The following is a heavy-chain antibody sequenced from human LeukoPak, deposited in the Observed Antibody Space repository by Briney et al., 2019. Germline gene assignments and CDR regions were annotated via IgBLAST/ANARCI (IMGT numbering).Heavy chain of an antibody. V-gene: IGHV1-2*06. Sequence: ASVKVSCKASGYTFTGYYMHWVRQAPGQGPEWMGRINPNSGGTNYAQKFQGRVTMTRDTSISTAYMELSRLRSDDTAVYYCARDRSSSSREGYFDYWGQGTLVTVSS. CDR3: ARDRSSSSREGYFDY. CDR1: GYTFTGYY. D-gene: IGHD6-6*01. CDR2: INPNSGGT. J-gene: IGHJ4*02.